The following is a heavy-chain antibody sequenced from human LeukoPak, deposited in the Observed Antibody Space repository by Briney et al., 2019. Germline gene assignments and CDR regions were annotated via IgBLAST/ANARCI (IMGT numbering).Heavy chain of an antibody. Sequence: SETLSHTCTVSGGSISSSSYYWGWIRHPPGKGLEWIGSISYSGSTYYNPSLKSRVTISVDTSKNQFSLKLSSVTAADTAVYYCARSVDSLLNFDYWGQGTLVTVSS. V-gene: IGHV4-39*01. CDR3: ARSVDSLLNFDY. CDR2: ISYSGST. CDR1: GGSISSSSYY. D-gene: IGHD3-22*01. J-gene: IGHJ4*02.